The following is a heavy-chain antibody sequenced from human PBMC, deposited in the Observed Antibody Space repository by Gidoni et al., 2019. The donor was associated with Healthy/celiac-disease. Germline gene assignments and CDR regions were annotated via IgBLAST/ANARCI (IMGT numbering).Heavy chain of an antibody. CDR1: GGSISSSSYY. D-gene: IGHD3-10*01. J-gene: IGHJ6*02. V-gene: IGHV4-39*01. CDR2: IYYSGST. Sequence: QLQLQESAPGLVKPSETLSLTCTASGGSISSSSYYWGWSRQPPGKGLEWIGRIYYSGSTYYNPSLKSRVTISVDTSKNQFSVKLSSVTAADTAVYYCARQVGRMVRGVYYGMDVWGQGTTVTVSS. CDR3: ARQVGRMVRGVYYGMDV.